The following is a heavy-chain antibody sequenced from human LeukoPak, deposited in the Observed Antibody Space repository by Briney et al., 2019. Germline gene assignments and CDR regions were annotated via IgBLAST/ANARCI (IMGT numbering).Heavy chain of an antibody. CDR1: GFTFSSYG. D-gene: IGHD1-26*01. V-gene: IGHV3-30*18. Sequence: GGSLRLCCAASGFTFSSYGMHWVRQAPGKGLEWVAVISYDGSNKYYADSVKGRFTISRDNSKNTLYLQMNSLRAEDTAVYYCAKDQGSGATGFDYWGQGTLVTVSS. CDR2: ISYDGSNK. CDR3: AKDQGSGATGFDY. J-gene: IGHJ4*02.